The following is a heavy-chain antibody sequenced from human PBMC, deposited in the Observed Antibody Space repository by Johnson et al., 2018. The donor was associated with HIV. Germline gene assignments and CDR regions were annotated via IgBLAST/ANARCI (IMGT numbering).Heavy chain of an antibody. CDR2: IKQDGSEK. CDR1: GFNFSGYW. Sequence: VQLVESGGGLVQPGGSLRLSCAASGFNFSGYWMSWVRQAPGKGLEWVANIKQDGSEKYYVDSVKGRFTISRDNAKNSLYLQMNSLRAEDTAVYYCARDGYSTGGADQCAFDIWGQGTMVTVSS. D-gene: IGHD2-8*02. J-gene: IGHJ3*02. V-gene: IGHV3-7*01. CDR3: ARDGYSTGGADQCAFDI.